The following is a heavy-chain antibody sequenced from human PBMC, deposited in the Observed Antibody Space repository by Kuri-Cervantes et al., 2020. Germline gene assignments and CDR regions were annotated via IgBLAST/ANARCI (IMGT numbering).Heavy chain of an antibody. CDR1: GFTFSNYA. J-gene: IGHJ6*02. CDR3: AKGVVVTRYGMDV. V-gene: IGHV3-23*01. Sequence: GESLKISCAASGFTFSNYAMSWVRQAPGKGLEWVSGISGSGGSTYYTDSVKGRFTISRDNAKNSLYLQMNSLRAEDTALYYCAKGVVVTRYGMDVWGQGTTVTVSS. D-gene: IGHD3-22*01. CDR2: ISGSGGST.